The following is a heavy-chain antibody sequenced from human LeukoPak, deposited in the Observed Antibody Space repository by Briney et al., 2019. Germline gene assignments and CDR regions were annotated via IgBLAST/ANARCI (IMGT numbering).Heavy chain of an antibody. V-gene: IGHV3-23*01. CDR3: VKEAAAGIWYFDY. Sequence: GGSLRLSCAASGFTLRSYAMSWVRQAPGKGLEWVSGISGSGGSTYYADSVKGRFAISRDTSKNTLYLQVNSLRAEDTAVYYCVKEAAAGIWYFDYWGQGTLVTVSS. CDR1: GFTLRSYA. CDR2: ISGSGGST. J-gene: IGHJ4*02. D-gene: IGHD6-13*01.